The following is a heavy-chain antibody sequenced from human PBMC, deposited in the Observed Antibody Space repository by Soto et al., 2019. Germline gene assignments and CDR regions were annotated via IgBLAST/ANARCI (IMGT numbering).Heavy chain of an antibody. CDR3: ARDPYYYDSSGYQGDY. CDR2: ISAYNGNT. D-gene: IGHD3-22*01. J-gene: IGHJ4*02. CDR1: GYTFTSYG. Sequence: QVQLVQSGAEVKKPGASVKVSCKASGYTFTSYGISWVRQAPGQGLEWMGWISAYNGNTNYAQKLQGRVTMTTDTSTSTAYMELRSLRSDDAAVYHCARDPYYYDSSGYQGDYWGQGTLVTVSS. V-gene: IGHV1-18*01.